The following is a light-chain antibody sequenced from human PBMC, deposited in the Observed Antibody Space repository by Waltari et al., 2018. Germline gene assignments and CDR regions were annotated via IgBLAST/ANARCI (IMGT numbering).Light chain of an antibody. CDR1: QSVSRT. Sequence: EIVLTQSPGTLSLSPGARATLSCRASQSVSRTLAWYQQQPGQAPRLLIYDASTRATGIPDRFSGSGFGTDFSLTISRLEPEDFAVYYCQKYGTLPATFGQGTTVEIK. J-gene: IGKJ1*01. CDR2: DAS. V-gene: IGKV3-20*01. CDR3: QKYGTLPAT.